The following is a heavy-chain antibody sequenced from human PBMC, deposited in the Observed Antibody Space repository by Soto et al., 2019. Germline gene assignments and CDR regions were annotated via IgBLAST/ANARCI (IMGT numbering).Heavy chain of an antibody. CDR2: ISGSSSYT. J-gene: IGHJ4*02. V-gene: IGHV3-11*06. CDR3: ARGGFRVANDY. D-gene: IGHD2-15*01. Sequence: QVQLVESGGGLVKPGGSLRLSCAASGFTFSDYYMSWIRQAPGKGLERVSYISGSSSYTNSADSVKGRFTISRDNPKNSLYLQMNSLRAEDTAVYYCARGGFRVANDYWGQGTLVTVSS. CDR1: GFTFSDYY.